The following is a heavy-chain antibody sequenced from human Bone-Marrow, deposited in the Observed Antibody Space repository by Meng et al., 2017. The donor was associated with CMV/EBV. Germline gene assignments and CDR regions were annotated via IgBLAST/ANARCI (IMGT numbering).Heavy chain of an antibody. CDR3: AKDQLGGIRYYYYYGMDV. Sequence: GESLKISCAASGLTFSSYAMSWVRQAPGKGLEWVSAISGSGGSTYYADSVKGRFTISRDNSKNTLYLQMNSLRAEDTAVYYCAKDQLGGIRYYYYYGMDVWGQGTTVTVSS. D-gene: IGHD3-16*01. CDR2: ISGSGGST. J-gene: IGHJ6*02. V-gene: IGHV3-23*01. CDR1: GLTFSSYA.